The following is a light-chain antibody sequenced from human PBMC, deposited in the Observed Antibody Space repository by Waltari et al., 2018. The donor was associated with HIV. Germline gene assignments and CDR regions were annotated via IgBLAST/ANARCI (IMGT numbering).Light chain of an antibody. J-gene: IGLJ2*01. Sequence: QSALTQPRSVSGSPGQSVTISCTGTSSDVGPYNYVSWCQHHPNKGPKLLIYDVNKRPSGVPDRFSGSKSGNTASLTISGLQAEDEADYYCCSYADTYFILFGGRTKLTVL. CDR2: DVN. CDR1: SSDVGPYNY. CDR3: CSYADTYFIL. V-gene: IGLV2-11*01.